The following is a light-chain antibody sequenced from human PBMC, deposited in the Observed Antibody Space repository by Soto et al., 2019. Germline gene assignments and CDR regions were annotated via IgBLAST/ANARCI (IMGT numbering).Light chain of an antibody. CDR3: QQSYSVPRT. CDR2: VTS. CDR1: QSITRY. Sequence: DFQMTQSPSSLSASVGDRVNITCRASQSITRYLNWYQQKPGKAPNLLIYVTSNLQTGVPLRFSGSGFGTDFTLTINNLQPEDFATYYCQQSYSVPRTFGGGTKVEI. J-gene: IGKJ4*01. V-gene: IGKV1-39*01.